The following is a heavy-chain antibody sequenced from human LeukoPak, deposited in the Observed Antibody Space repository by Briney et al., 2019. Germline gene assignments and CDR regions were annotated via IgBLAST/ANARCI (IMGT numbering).Heavy chain of an antibody. CDR2: IRYDGRNK. CDR3: AKEIWPTVTTPGHTHFDY. D-gene: IGHD4-17*01. V-gene: IGHV3-30*02. J-gene: IGHJ4*02. CDR1: GFTFSTYG. Sequence: PGGSLRLSCAASGFTFSTYGMHWVRQAPGEGLEWVAFIRYDGRNKYYADSVEGRFTISRDNSKNTLCLQMNSLRAEDTAVYYCAKEIWPTVTTPGHTHFDYWGQGTLVTVSS.